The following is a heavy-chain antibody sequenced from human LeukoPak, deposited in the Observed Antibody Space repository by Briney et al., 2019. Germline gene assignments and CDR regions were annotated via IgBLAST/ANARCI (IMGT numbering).Heavy chain of an antibody. CDR3: AKGNCRGTSCYSDY. CDR2: IYSGGDT. Sequence: GGSLRLSCAVSGFTVSNNYMSWVRQPPGKGLQCVSVIYSGGDTYYADSVKGRFTIARDNSKNTLYLQMNSLRAEDTAVYYCAKGNCRGTSCYSDYWGQGTLVTVSS. J-gene: IGHJ4*02. CDR1: GFTVSNNY. D-gene: IGHD2-2*02. V-gene: IGHV3-53*01.